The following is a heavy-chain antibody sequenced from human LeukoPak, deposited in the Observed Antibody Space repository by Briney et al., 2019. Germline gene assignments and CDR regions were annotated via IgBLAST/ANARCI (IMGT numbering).Heavy chain of an antibody. J-gene: IGHJ6*04. CDR3: ARDSLGDNSGWYLPSV. CDR2: IYYSGST. CDR1: GGSISSSSYY. D-gene: IGHD6-19*01. V-gene: IGHV4-39*07. Sequence: SETLSLTCTVSGGSISSSSYYWGWIRQPPGKGLEWIGSIYYSGSTYYNPSLKSRVTISVDTSKNQFSLKLSSVTAADTAVYYCARDSLGDNSGWYLPSVWGKGTTVTVSS.